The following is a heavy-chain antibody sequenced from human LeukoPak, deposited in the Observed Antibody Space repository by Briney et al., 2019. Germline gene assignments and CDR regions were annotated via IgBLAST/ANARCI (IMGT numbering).Heavy chain of an antibody. D-gene: IGHD3-22*01. V-gene: IGHV3-9*03. J-gene: IGHJ4*02. CDR3: AKGVGYYYDSSGLLDY. CDR1: GFTFSSYS. CDR2: ISWNSGSI. Sequence: PGGSLRLSCAASGFTFSSYSMNWVRQAPGKGLEWVSGISWNSGSIGYADSVKGRFTISRDNAKNSLYLQMNSLRAEDMALYYCAKGVGYYYDSSGLLDYWGQGTLVTVSS.